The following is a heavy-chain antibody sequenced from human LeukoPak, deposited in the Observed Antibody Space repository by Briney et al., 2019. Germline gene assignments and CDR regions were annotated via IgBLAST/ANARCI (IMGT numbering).Heavy chain of an antibody. D-gene: IGHD2-15*01. Sequence: ASVKVSCKASGYTFTSYYMHWVRQAPGQGLEWMGRINPNSGVTNYAQKFQGRVTMTRDTSISTAYMELNRLGSDDTAVYYCARESPVVVVAATLRVRWFDPWGQGTLVTVSS. CDR2: INPNSGVT. CDR3: ARESPVVVVAATLRVRWFDP. J-gene: IGHJ5*02. CDR1: GYTFTSYY. V-gene: IGHV1-2*06.